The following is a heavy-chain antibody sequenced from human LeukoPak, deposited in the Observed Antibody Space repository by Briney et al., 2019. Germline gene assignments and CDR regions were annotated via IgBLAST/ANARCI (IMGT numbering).Heavy chain of an antibody. D-gene: IGHD4-17*01. CDR1: GFTFSSYG. J-gene: IGHJ4*02. V-gene: IGHV3-33*01. Sequence: GGSLRLSCAASGFTFSSYGMHWVRQAPGKGLEWVAVIWYDGSNKYYADSVKGRFTIPRDNSKNTLYLQMNSLRAEDTAVYYCARALVVYGDYVDYWGQGTLVTVSS. CDR2: IWYDGSNK. CDR3: ARALVVYGDYVDY.